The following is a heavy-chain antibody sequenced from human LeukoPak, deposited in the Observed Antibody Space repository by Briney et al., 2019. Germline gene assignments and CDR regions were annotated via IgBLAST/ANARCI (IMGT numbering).Heavy chain of an antibody. Sequence: SQTLSLTCTVSGGSISSGDYYWGWIRQPPGKGLEWIGYIYYSGSTYYNPSLKSRVTISVDTSKNQFSLKLSSVTAADTAVYYCASVYYYGANWFDPWGQGTLVTVSS. CDR3: ASVYYYGANWFDP. D-gene: IGHD3-10*01. V-gene: IGHV4-30-4*01. J-gene: IGHJ5*02. CDR1: GGSISSGDYY. CDR2: IYYSGST.